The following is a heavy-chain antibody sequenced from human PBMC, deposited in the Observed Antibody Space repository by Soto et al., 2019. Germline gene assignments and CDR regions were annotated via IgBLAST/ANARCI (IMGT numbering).Heavy chain of an antibody. Sequence: GGSLRLSCAASGFTFDDYTMHWVRQAPGKGLEWVSLISWDGGSTYYADSVKGRFTISRDNSKNSLYLQMNSLRTEDTALYYCAKDMTAMASYYYYGMDVWGQGTTVTVSS. CDR1: GFTFDDYT. CDR2: ISWDGGST. J-gene: IGHJ6*02. D-gene: IGHD5-18*01. V-gene: IGHV3-43*01. CDR3: AKDMTAMASYYYYGMDV.